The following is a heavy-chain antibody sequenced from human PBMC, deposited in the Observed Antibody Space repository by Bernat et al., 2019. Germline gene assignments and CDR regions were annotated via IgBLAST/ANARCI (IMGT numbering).Heavy chain of an antibody. D-gene: IGHD5-12*01. CDR2: TYYRSKWYN. V-gene: IGHV6-1*01. Sequence: QVQLQQSGPGLVKPSHTLSLTCAISGDSVSTNSAAWSWIRQSPSRGLEWLGRTYYRSKWYNDYAVSVKSRISINPDKSKNQFSLQLNSVTPEDTAVYYCAGDMEATGNDAFDIWGQGTMVTVSS. CDR3: AGDMEATGNDAFDI. J-gene: IGHJ3*02. CDR1: GDSVSTNSAA.